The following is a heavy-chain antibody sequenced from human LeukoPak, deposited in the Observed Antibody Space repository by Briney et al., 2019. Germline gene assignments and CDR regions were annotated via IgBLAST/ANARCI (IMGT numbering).Heavy chain of an antibody. CDR1: GGSISSSSYY. J-gene: IGHJ4*02. D-gene: IGHD3-10*01. Sequence: SETLSLTCTVSGGSISSSSYYWGWIRQPPGKGLEWIGSIYYSGSTYYNPSLKSRVTISVDTSKNQFSLKLSSVTAADTAVYYCARGLPYGSGGTGDDYWGQGTLVTVSS. CDR2: IYYSGST. CDR3: ARGLPYGSGGTGDDY. V-gene: IGHV4-39*07.